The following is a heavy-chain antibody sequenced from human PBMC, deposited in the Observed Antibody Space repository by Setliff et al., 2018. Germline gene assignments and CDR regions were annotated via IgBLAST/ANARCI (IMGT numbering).Heavy chain of an antibody. J-gene: IGHJ5*02. Sequence: PSETLSLTCSVSGASVSNVNYYWGWIRQPPGKGLEWVGSIYYSGKTYSNPSFKSRVTMSVDKSKNQFSLKLASVTAADTAVYYCARGKSVTASNWFDPWGQGTLVTVSS. CDR2: IYYSGKT. D-gene: IGHD5-18*01. CDR1: GASVSNVNYY. CDR3: ARGKSVTASNWFDP. V-gene: IGHV4-39*01.